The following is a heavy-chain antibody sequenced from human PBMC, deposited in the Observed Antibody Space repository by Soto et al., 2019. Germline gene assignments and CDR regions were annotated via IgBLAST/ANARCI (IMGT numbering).Heavy chain of an antibody. CDR2: IYPGDSDT. D-gene: IGHD2-15*01. J-gene: IGHJ3*02. CDR3: ARRQGTVFCSGGSGPSHHAFDI. V-gene: IGHV5-51*01. CDR1: GYSFTSYW. Sequence: PGESLKISCKGSGYSFTSYWIGWVRQMPGKGLEWMGIIYPGDSDTRYSPSFPGQVTISADKSISTAFPQWGRLKAPGHAQYYCARRQGTVFCSGGSGPSHHAFDIGGKGKMVTVSS.